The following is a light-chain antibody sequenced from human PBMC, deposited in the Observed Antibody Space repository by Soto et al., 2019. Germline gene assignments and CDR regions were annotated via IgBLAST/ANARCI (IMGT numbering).Light chain of an antibody. J-gene: IGLJ1*01. CDR2: RNN. CDR1: GWNMGGNY. CDR3: GAWDEGPGGMHV. V-gene: IGLV1-47*01. Sequence: SVLASRPWGSGCRAQSVPNPFSGRGWNMGGNYVYWYQQLPGTAPKLLIYRNNQRPSGVPDRFSGSKSGTSASLAISGLRFEDEAEYDCGAWDEGPGGMHVCGTGPRVT.